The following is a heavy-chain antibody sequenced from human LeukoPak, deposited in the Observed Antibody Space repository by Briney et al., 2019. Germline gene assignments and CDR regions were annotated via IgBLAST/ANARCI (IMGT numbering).Heavy chain of an antibody. V-gene: IGHV3-7*01. D-gene: IGHD3-16*01. CDR2: INPDGSQK. CDR1: GFTFSSYG. CDR3: VRQMIRFWFDP. J-gene: IGHJ5*02. Sequence: GGTLRLSCAASGFTFSSYGMSWVRQSPGKGLEWVADINPDGSQKYSVDSVKGRFTISRDNAKNSLFLQMNSLRAEDTAVYYCVRQMIRFWFDPWGQGTQVTVSS.